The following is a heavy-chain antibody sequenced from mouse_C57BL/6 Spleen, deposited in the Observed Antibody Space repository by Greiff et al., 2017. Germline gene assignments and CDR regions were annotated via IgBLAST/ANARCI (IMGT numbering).Heavy chain of an antibody. Sequence: EVKLEESGGGLVQPGGSMKLSCVASGFTFSNYWMNWVRQSPEKGLEWVAQIRLKSDNYATHYAESVKGRFTISRDDSKSSVYLQMNNLRAEDTGIYYCTEGLNSYWYFDVWGTGTTVTVSS. V-gene: IGHV6-3*01. CDR3: TEGLNSYWYFDV. J-gene: IGHJ1*03. CDR2: IRLKSDNYAT. CDR1: GFTFSNYW.